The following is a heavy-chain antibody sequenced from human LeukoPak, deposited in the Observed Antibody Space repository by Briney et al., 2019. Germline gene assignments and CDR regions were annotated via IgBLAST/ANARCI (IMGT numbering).Heavy chain of an antibody. V-gene: IGHV3-9*03. CDR2: ISWNSGSI. CDR3: AKDTDYESSGGFDY. CDR1: GFTFDDYA. D-gene: IGHD3-22*01. J-gene: IGHJ4*02. Sequence: GGSLRLSCAASGFTFDDYAMHWVRQAPGKGLEWVSGISWNSGSIGYADSVKGRFTISRDNAKNSLYLQMNSLRAEDMALYYCAKDTDYESSGGFDYWGQGTLVTVSS.